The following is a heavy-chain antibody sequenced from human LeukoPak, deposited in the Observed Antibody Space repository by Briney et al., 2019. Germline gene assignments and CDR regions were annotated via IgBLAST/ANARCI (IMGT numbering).Heavy chain of an antibody. CDR1: GFTFDDYG. D-gene: IGHD5-18*01. J-gene: IGHJ4*02. Sequence: GGSLRLSCAASGFTFDDYGMSWVRQAPGKGLEWVAIISYDGSNKLYADSVRGRFTISRDNAKNSLYLQMNSLRAEDTAVYYCARAGGTAMVNFDYWGQGTLVTVSS. CDR2: ISYDGSNK. V-gene: IGHV3-30*03. CDR3: ARAGGTAMVNFDY.